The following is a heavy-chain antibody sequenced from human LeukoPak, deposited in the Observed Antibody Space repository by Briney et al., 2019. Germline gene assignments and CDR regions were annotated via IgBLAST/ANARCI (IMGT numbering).Heavy chain of an antibody. Sequence: GGSLRLSCVGSGFTFSSYLMTWVRQAPGKGLEWVANIKDDGGEKYFVDSVKGRFTISRDNAKNLLYLQMSSLRAEDTAVYYCAMARIDYWGQGTLVTVSS. J-gene: IGHJ4*02. V-gene: IGHV3-7*01. CDR1: GFTFSSYL. CDR2: IKDDGGEK. CDR3: AMARIDY. D-gene: IGHD1-14*01.